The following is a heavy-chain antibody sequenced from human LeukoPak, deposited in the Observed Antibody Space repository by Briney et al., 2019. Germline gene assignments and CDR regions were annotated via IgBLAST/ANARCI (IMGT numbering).Heavy chain of an antibody. V-gene: IGHV3-30*02. J-gene: IGHJ4*02. Sequence: GGSLRLSCAASGFTFNNFGMHWVRQAPGKGLEWVSFIGYEGVHKYYADSVKGRFTISKDNSKATLYLQMNSLRPEDTAVYYCAKDLHGGYSSDYWGQGPLVTVFS. CDR2: IGYEGVHK. CDR3: AKDLHGGYSSDY. CDR1: GFTFNNFG. D-gene: IGHD4-23*01.